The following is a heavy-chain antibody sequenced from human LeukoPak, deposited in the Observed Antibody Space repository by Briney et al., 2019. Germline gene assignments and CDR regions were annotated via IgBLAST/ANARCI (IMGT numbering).Heavy chain of an antibody. CDR2: ISAGGSRT. CDR1: GFIFNNYA. V-gene: IGHV3-23*01. CDR3: ANTGG. J-gene: IGHJ3*01. Sequence: PGGSLRLSCAASGFIFNNYAIAWVRQGPGKGLGWVSGISAGGSRTYYADSVKGRSTISRDNSKNTLYLQMNSLRAEDTAVYYCANTGGWGQGTMVTVSS.